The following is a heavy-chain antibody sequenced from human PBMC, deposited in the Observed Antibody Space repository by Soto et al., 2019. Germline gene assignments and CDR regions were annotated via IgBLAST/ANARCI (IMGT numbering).Heavy chain of an antibody. V-gene: IGHV3-53*01. CDR1: GFTVRRNY. Sequence: EVQLVESGGGLIQPGGSRRPSLAASGFTVRRNYLSGFRQAPGEGLEWVSVIYSDDGTYYADSVKGRFTISRDNSKNTLYLQMNSLRAEDTAVYYCATNPYGDYWGQGTLVTVSS. CDR3: ATNPYGDY. J-gene: IGHJ4*02. D-gene: IGHD4-17*01. CDR2: IYSDDGT.